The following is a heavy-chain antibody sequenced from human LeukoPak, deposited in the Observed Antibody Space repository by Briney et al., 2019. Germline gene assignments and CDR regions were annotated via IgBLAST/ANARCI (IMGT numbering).Heavy chain of an antibody. J-gene: IGHJ4*02. CDR2: IIPIFGTA. D-gene: IGHD3-22*01. CDR1: GGTFSSYA. Sequence: SVKVSCKASGGTFSSYAISWVRQAPGQGLEWMGGIIPIFGTANYTQKFQGRVTITADESTSTAYMELSSLRSEDTAVYYCAREGYYYDSSGYYAFDYWGQGTLVTVSS. V-gene: IGHV1-69*13. CDR3: AREGYYYDSSGYYAFDY.